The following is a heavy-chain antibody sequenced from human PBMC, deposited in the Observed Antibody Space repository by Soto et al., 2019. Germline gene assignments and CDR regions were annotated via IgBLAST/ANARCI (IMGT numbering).Heavy chain of an antibody. D-gene: IGHD4-17*01. CDR1: GFIFSNYE. CDR2: ISASGTTT. Sequence: EVQLVESGGALVQPGGSLRLSCAASGFIFSNYEMTWVRQAPGKGLEWISYISASGTTTYYADSVKGRFAISRDNAKNSLYLQMNSLRAEDTAVYYCARDYNDGDYYWGQGTLVTVSS. J-gene: IGHJ4*02. V-gene: IGHV3-48*03. CDR3: ARDYNDGDYY.